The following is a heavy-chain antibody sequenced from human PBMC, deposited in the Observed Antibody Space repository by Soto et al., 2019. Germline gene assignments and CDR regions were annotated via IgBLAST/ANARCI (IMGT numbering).Heavy chain of an antibody. J-gene: IGHJ3*02. D-gene: IGHD2-15*01. CDR3: ALAPHPLLDDPFDI. CDR1: GFSLSTHRVG. Sequence: SGPTLVNPTQTLTLTCTFSGFSLSTHRVGVGWIRQPPGKALQWLALIYHDDDKRYSPSLKNRLTITKDTSNNQVVLTMTNMDPVDTATYFCALAPHPLLDDPFDIWGQGTMVTVSS. CDR2: IYHDDDK. V-gene: IGHV2-5*02.